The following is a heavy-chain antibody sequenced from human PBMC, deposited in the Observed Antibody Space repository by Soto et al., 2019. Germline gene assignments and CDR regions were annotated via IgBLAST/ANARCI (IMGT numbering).Heavy chain of an antibody. Sequence: QVHLVQSGAEVKKPGSSVKVSCKASGGTFSNHAINGVRQAPGQGLEWMGRIIPIFTTTNYAQKFQGRVTITADESTITAYMELSSLKHDDTAVYYCAREVAADGTFREDVFDIWGQGTLVTVSS. CDR1: GGTFSNHA. CDR2: IIPIFTTT. J-gene: IGHJ3*02. V-gene: IGHV1-69*12. CDR3: AREVAADGTFREDVFDI. D-gene: IGHD6-13*01.